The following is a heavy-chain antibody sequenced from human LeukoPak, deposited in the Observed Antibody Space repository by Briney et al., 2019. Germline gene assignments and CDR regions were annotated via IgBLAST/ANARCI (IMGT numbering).Heavy chain of an antibody. J-gene: IGHJ4*02. CDR3: AIARGENY. D-gene: IGHD3-16*01. CDR1: GFIFSSYS. V-gene: IGHV3-23*01. CDR2: ISGSGGST. Sequence: PGGSLRLSCAASGFIFSSYSMMWVRQAPGMGLEWVSAISGSGGSTYYADSVKGRFTISRDNSKNTLYLQMNSLRAEDTAVYYCAIARGENYWGQGTLVTVSS.